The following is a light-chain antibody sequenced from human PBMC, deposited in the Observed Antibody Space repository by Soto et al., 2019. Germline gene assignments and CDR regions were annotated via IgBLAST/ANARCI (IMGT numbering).Light chain of an antibody. CDR2: AAS. V-gene: IGKV1-6*01. Sequence: IQWTQSPSSLSASVGGRVTIACRSSQAIRNDLGWYQQKPGKAPKFLIYAASTLQSGVPSMFSGSGFGTDFTLTISSLQPEDFATYYCLQDFNYFSFGQGTRLEI. J-gene: IGKJ5*01. CDR3: LQDFNYFS. CDR1: QAIRND.